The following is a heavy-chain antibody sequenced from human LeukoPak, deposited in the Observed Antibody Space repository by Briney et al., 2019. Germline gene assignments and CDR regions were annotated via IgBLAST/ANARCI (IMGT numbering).Heavy chain of an antibody. Sequence: PSETLSLTCTVSGDSISSYYWTWIRQPPGKGLEWIGYIYYSGSTNYSPSLKSRVTMSVDTSKNQFSLKLSSVTAADTAVYYCARGSGWYYHWGQGTLATVSS. CDR2: IYYSGST. J-gene: IGHJ5*02. D-gene: IGHD6-19*01. V-gene: IGHV4-59*01. CDR1: GDSISSYY. CDR3: ARGSGWYYH.